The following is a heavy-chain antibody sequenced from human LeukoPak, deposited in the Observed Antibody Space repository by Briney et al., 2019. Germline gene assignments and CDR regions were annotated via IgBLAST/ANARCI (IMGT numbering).Heavy chain of an antibody. V-gene: IGHV4-59*08. CDR3: ARMGDILRLYYYMDV. CDR1: GGSIRETY. J-gene: IGHJ6*03. D-gene: IGHD3-16*01. CDR2: IYYSGST. Sequence: SETLSLTCSVSGGSIRETYWSWIRQPPGKGLEWIGYIYYSGSTNYNPSLKSRVTISVDTSKNQFSLKLSSVTAADTAVYYCARMGDILRLYYYMDVWGKGTTVTVSS.